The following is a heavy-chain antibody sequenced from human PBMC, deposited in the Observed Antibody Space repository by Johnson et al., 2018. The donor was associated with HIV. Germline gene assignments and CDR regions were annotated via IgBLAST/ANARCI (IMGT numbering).Heavy chain of an antibody. CDR2: INWPWTST. CDR1: DYG. D-gene: IGHD1-14*01. Sequence: VQLVESGGRVVRRGGSLSLSCDDYGMGWARQVPGKGLAWISVINWPWTSTAYADSLKGRFTISRAKAKKSLKGRFTISREKAKNSLYLQVNSLRAEDTALYYCAKEGRYGAFPLWFDIWGQGTMVTVSS. J-gene: IGHJ3*02. V-gene: IGHV3-20*03. CDR3: AKEGRYGAFPLWFDI.